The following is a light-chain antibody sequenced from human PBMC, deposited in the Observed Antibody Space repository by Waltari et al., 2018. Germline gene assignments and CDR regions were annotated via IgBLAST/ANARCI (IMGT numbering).Light chain of an antibody. CDR1: PYISSSK. CDR3: HQYGTSPGT. CDR2: GAS. Sequence: EDVLTQSPGTVSLSPGERATISCTASPYISSSKLGWYQQKPGQAPRLLMYGASSRATGIPDRFSGSGSGTDFTLTISRLEPEDFAVYYCHQYGTSPGTFGQGTKVEIK. J-gene: IGKJ1*01. V-gene: IGKV3-20*01.